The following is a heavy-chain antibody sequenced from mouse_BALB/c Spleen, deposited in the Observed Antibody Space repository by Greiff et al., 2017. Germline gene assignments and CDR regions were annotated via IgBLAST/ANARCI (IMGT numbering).Heavy chain of an antibody. Sequence: QVQLKESGAELARPGASVKLSCKASGYTFTSYWMQWVKQRPGQGLEWIGAIYPGDGDTRYTQKFKGKATLTADKSSSTAYMQLSSLASEDSAVYYCARDGNGYWGQGTTLTVSS. CDR2: IYPGDGDT. CDR3: ARDGNGY. CDR1: GYTFTSYW. J-gene: IGHJ2*01. V-gene: IGHV1-87*01. D-gene: IGHD2-1*01.